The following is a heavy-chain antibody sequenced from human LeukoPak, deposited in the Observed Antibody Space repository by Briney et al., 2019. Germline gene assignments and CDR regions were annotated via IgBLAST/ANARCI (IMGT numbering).Heavy chain of an antibody. CDR2: MNPNSGNT. D-gene: IGHD6-13*01. V-gene: IGHV1-8*02. Sequence: ASVKVSCKASGYTFASYGISWVRQATGQGLEWMGWMNPNSGNTGYAQKFQGRVTMTRNTSISTAYMELSSLRSEDTAVYYCARGDIAAAGMDFDYWGQGTLVTVSS. CDR3: ARGDIAAAGMDFDY. J-gene: IGHJ4*02. CDR1: GYTFASYG.